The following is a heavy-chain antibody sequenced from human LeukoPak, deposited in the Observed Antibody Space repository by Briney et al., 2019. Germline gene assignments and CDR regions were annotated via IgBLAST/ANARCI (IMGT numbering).Heavy chain of an antibody. J-gene: IGHJ2*01. V-gene: IGHV4-61*02. Sequence: SQTLSLTCTVSGGSISSGSYYWSWIRQPAGKGLEWIGRIYTSGSTNYNPSLKSRVTISVDTSKNQFSLKLSSVTAADTAVYYCARSYCSSTSCQSYWYFDLWGRGTLVTVPS. D-gene: IGHD2-2*01. CDR2: IYTSGST. CDR3: ARSYCSSTSCQSYWYFDL. CDR1: GGSISSGSYY.